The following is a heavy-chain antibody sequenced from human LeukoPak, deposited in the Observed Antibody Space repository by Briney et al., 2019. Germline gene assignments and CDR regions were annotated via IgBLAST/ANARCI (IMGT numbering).Heavy chain of an antibody. CDR3: ARKEGYSGYFDY. CDR2: IYYSGST. Sequence: SETLSLTCTVSGGSISSYYWSWIRQPPGKGLEWIGYIYYSGSTNHIPSLKSRVTISVDTSKNQFSLKLSSVTAADTAVYYCARKEGYSGYFDYWGQGTLVTVSS. J-gene: IGHJ4*02. CDR1: GGSISSYY. D-gene: IGHD5-12*01. V-gene: IGHV4-59*08.